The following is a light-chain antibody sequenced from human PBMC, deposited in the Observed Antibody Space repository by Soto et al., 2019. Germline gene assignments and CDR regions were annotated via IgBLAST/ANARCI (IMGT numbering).Light chain of an antibody. V-gene: IGKV3-20*01. CDR1: QSVSSTY. CDR2: GAS. Sequence: EIVLTQSPGTLSLSPGERATLSCRASQSVSSTYLAWYQQKPGQALRLLIYGASRRATGIPDRFSGSGSGTDFTLTISRLEPEDFAVYYCQQYGTSPYTFGQGTKLEIK. CDR3: QQYGTSPYT. J-gene: IGKJ2*01.